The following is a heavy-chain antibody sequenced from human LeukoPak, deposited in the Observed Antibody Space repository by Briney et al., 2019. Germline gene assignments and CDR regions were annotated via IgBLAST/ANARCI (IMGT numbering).Heavy chain of an antibody. V-gene: IGHV4-4*02. D-gene: IGHD6-25*01. Sequence: PSETLSLTCAVSGGSITSANWWSWVRQSPGKGLEWIGEIYHTGNTNYNPSLNSRVSISLVTSKNQFSLRLTSVTAADTAVYFCARDANGSDLHYYHMDVWGKGTTVTVSS. CDR3: ARDANGSDLHYYHMDV. CDR2: IYHTGNT. J-gene: IGHJ6*03. CDR1: GGSITSANW.